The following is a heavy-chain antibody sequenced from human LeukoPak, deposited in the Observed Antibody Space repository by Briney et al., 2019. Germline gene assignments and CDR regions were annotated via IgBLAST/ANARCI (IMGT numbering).Heavy chain of an antibody. V-gene: IGHV4-4*07. CDR3: ARDGYYYDSSGYYF. Sequence: SETLSLTCTVSGGSISSYYWSWIRQPAGKGPEWIGRIYTTGITNYNPSLKSRVTMSVDTSKNQFSLKLTSVTAADTAVYYCARDGYYYDSSGYYFWGQGTLVTVSS. J-gene: IGHJ4*02. CDR2: IYTTGIT. CDR1: GGSISSYY. D-gene: IGHD3-22*01.